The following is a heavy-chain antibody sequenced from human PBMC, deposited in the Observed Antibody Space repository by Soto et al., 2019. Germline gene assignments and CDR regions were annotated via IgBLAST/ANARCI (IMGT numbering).Heavy chain of an antibody. D-gene: IGHD3-3*01. V-gene: IGHV3-15*01. Sequence: DGSLRLSCAASRLTFTNAWMSWFRQGPVEVLEWIARIKNEKDGGTTDYADSVKGRFTISRDNSKNTVYLQMNSLRGEDTAVYYCARGAYDLTGPYKFDPWGQGTLVTVSS. CDR1: RLTFTNAW. CDR3: ARGAYDLTGPYKFDP. J-gene: IGHJ5*02. CDR2: IKNEKDGGTT.